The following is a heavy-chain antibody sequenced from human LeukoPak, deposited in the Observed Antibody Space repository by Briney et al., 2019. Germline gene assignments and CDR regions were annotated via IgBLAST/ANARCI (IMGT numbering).Heavy chain of an antibody. D-gene: IGHD2-21*01. CDR2: IYPGDSDT. CDR1: GYSFTSYW. J-gene: IGHJ6*02. V-gene: IGHV5-51*01. CDR3: ARQQGRAIAKEYALDV. Sequence: GESLKISCKGSGYSFTSYWIAWVRQMPGRGLEWMGIIYPGDSDTRYRPSFQGQVTISADKSISTAYLQWNSLKASDTAIYFCARQQGRAIAKEYALDVWGRGTTVTVSS.